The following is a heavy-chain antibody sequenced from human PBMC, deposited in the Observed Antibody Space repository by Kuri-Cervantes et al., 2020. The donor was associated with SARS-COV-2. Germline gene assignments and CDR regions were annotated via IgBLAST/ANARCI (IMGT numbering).Heavy chain of an antibody. J-gene: IGHJ3*02. V-gene: IGHV3-21*05. CDR1: GFTFNSYE. D-gene: IGHD6-19*01. CDR2: ISSSSSYT. CDR3: ARAPQWVAGDDAFDI. Sequence: GESLKILCAASGFTFNSYEMNWVRQAPGKGLEWVSYISSSSSYTNYADSVKGRFTISRDNAKNSLYLQMNSLRAEDTAVYYCARAPQWVAGDDAFDIWGQGTMVTDSS.